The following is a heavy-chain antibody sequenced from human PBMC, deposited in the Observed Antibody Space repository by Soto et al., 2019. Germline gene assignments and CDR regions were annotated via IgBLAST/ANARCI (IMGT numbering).Heavy chain of an antibody. CDR1: GYSFTNYG. Sequence: QVQLVQSGPEVKRPGASVKVSCRASGYSFTNYGLSWLRQAPVQGLEWMGWINASSGNTVYAQKLQGRVTMTTGTSTSTAYMELRSLRSDDTAMYYCALEIRGRRFDSWGQGTLVTVSS. CDR3: ALEIRGRRFDS. D-gene: IGHD3-3*01. V-gene: IGHV1-18*01. J-gene: IGHJ4*02. CDR2: INASSGNT.